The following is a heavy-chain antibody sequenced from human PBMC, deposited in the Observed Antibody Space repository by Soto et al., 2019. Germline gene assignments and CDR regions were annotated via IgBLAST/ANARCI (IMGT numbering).Heavy chain of an antibody. J-gene: IGHJ6*03. Sequence: PGESLKISCKGSGYSFTSYWIGWVRQMPGKGLEWMGIIYPGDSDTRYSPSFHGQVTISADKSISTAYLQWSSLKASDTAMYYCARLRGSDIVVVPAAKYYYYYYLDVWGKGTTVTVSS. CDR2: IYPGDSDT. V-gene: IGHV5-51*01. CDR1: GYSFTSYW. D-gene: IGHD2-2*01. CDR3: ARLRGSDIVVVPAAKYYYYYYLDV.